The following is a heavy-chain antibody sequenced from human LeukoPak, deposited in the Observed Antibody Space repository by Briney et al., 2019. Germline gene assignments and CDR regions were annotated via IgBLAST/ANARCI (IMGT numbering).Heavy chain of an antibody. CDR1: GFIFSSYD. J-gene: IGHJ4*02. Sequence: PGGSLRLSCVASGFIFSSYDMHWVRQAPGKGLEWVALIRFDGNNGYYTDSVKGRFTISRDNSKNTLYLHMSSLRTEDTAVYYCARVFRGYYFDYWGQGTLVTVSS. D-gene: IGHD2-15*01. CDR3: ARVFRGYYFDY. CDR2: IRFDGNNG. V-gene: IGHV3-30*02.